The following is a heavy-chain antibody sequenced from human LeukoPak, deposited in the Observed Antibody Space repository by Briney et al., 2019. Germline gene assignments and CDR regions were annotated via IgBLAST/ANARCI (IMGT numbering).Heavy chain of an antibody. D-gene: IGHD6-19*01. CDR3: TTEISIAVAGDFDY. CDR1: GFTLSSYG. Sequence: GGSLRLSCAASGFTLSSYGMHWVRQAPGKGLEWVGRIKSKTDGGTTDYAAPVKGRFTISRDDSKNTLYLQMNSLKTEDTAVYYCTTEISIAVAGDFDYWGQGTLVTVSS. V-gene: IGHV3-15*01. J-gene: IGHJ4*02. CDR2: IKSKTDGGTT.